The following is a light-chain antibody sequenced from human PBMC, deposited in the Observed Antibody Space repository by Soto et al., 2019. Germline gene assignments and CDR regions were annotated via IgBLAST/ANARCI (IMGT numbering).Light chain of an antibody. J-gene: IGKJ4*01. CDR3: QQYNSDSPLT. V-gene: IGKV1-5*01. Sequence: DFQMPLSPSALSASERDRVTITCRASQTSATYINWYQQKSGSAPRLLIYEASGLQSGVPSRFSGSGSGTEFTLTISFLQPDDFATYYCQQYNSDSPLTVGGGTKVDI. CDR2: EAS. CDR1: QTSATY.